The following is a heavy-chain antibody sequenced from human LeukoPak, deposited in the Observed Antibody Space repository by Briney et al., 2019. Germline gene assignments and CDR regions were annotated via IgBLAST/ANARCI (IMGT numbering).Heavy chain of an antibody. V-gene: IGHV3-30-3*01. CDR1: GFTFSSYA. D-gene: IGHD1-26*01. CDR2: ISYDGSNK. J-gene: IGHJ4*02. CDR3: ARETGTTSSGSYYS. Sequence: GSLRLSCAASGFTFSSYAMHWVRQAPGKGLEWVAVISYDGSNKYYADSVKGRFTISRDNSENTLYLQMNSLRAEDTAVYYCARETGTTSSGSYYSWGQGTLVTVSS.